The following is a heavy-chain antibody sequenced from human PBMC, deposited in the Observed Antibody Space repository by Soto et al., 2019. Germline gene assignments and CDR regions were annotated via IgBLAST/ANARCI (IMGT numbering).Heavy chain of an antibody. D-gene: IGHD3-3*01. Sequence: GGSLRLSCAASGFTFSSYGMHWVRQAPGKGLEWVAVIWYDGSNKYYADSVKGRFTISRDNSKNTLYLQMNSLRAEDTAVYYCARARGKLRFLEWLSRTYYYYYGMDVWGQGTTVTVSS. CDR2: IWYDGSNK. J-gene: IGHJ6*02. V-gene: IGHV3-33*01. CDR1: GFTFSSYG. CDR3: ARARGKLRFLEWLSRTYYYYYGMDV.